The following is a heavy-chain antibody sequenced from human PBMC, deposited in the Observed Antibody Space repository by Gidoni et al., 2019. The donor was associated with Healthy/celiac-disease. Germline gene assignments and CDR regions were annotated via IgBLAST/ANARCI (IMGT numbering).Heavy chain of an antibody. J-gene: IGHJ4*02. D-gene: IGHD5-18*01. V-gene: IGHV1-69*01. CDR2: IIPIFGTA. CDR1: A. CDR3: ARERGNTAMAFDY. Sequence: AISWVRQAPGQGLEWMGGIIPIFGTANYAQKFQGRVTITADESTSTAYMELSSLRSEDTAVYYCARERGNTAMAFDYWGQGTLVTVSS.